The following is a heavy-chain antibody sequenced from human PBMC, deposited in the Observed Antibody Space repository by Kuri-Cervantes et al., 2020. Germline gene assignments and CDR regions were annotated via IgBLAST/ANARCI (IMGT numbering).Heavy chain of an antibody. CDR3: AREDIVVVPAATYYGMDV. CDR2: MNPNSGNT. J-gene: IGHJ6*02. D-gene: IGHD2-2*01. CDR1: GYTFTSYD. Sequence: ASVKVSCKASGYTFTSYDINWVRQATGQGLEWMGWMNPNSGNTGYAQKFQGRVTMTRNTSISTAYMELSRLRSDDTAVYYCAREDIVVVPAATYYGMDVWGQGTTVTVSS. V-gene: IGHV1-8*01.